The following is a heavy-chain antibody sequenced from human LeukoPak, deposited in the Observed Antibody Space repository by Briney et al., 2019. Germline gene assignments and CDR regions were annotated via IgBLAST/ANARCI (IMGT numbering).Heavy chain of an antibody. Sequence: SETLSLTCTVSGGSISSYYWSWIRQPAGKGLEWIGRICTSGSTNYNPSLKSRVTMSVDTSKNQFSLKLSSVTAADTAVYYCARLYYYGSGSYYFDYWGQGTLVTVSS. CDR3: ARLYYYGSGSYYFDY. D-gene: IGHD3-10*01. V-gene: IGHV4-4*07. CDR1: GGSISSYY. J-gene: IGHJ4*02. CDR2: ICTSGST.